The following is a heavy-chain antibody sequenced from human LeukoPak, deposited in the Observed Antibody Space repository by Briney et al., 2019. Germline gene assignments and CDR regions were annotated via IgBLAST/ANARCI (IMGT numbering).Heavy chain of an antibody. J-gene: IGHJ4*02. CDR1: GFTVNNKY. CDR3: ARGRPDYYFDY. CDR2: LYSGGST. Sequence: GGSLRLSCAASGFTVNNKYMTWVRQAPGKGLEWVSVLYSGGSTYYADSVKGRVTISSDNSKNTLYLQMNSLRAEDTAVYYCARGRPDYYFDYWGQGTLVTVSS. V-gene: IGHV3-66*01.